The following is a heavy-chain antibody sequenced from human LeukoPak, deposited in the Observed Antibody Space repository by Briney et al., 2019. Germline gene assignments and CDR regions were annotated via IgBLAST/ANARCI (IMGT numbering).Heavy chain of an antibody. Sequence: ASVKVSCKASGDTFTSYCINWVRQAPGQGLEWMGWISAYNGNTNYAQKLQGRVTMTTDTSTSTAYMELRSLRSDDTAAYYCARVLAEDAFDVWGQGTMVTVSS. CDR1: GDTFTSYC. D-gene: IGHD3-3*02. CDR2: ISAYNGNT. CDR3: ARVLAEDAFDV. V-gene: IGHV1-18*01. J-gene: IGHJ3*01.